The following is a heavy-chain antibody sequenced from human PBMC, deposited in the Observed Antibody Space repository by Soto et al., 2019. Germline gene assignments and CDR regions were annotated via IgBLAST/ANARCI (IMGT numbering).Heavy chain of an antibody. CDR2: NNSDVSST. Sequence: PGGSLRLPCAASGCTFSDLWMHCARQAPGKGLVWVSRNNSDVSSTNYAVSVKGRFTIFRDSAENTLYLQMSSLRAEDSAVYYCARGMITFGEVIVDYWGQGTLVTVSP. CDR3: ARGMITFGEVIVDY. V-gene: IGHV3-74*01. D-gene: IGHD3-16*02. CDR1: GCTFSDLW. J-gene: IGHJ4*02.